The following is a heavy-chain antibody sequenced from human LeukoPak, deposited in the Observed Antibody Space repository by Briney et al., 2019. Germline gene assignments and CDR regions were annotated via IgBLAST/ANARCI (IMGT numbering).Heavy chain of an antibody. D-gene: IGHD6-19*01. Sequence: SETLSLTCTVSGGSISSYYWSWIRQPPGKGLEWIGYIYYSGSTNYNPSLKSRVTISVDTSKNQFSLKLSSVTAADTAVYYCARDPGYSSGWYGWLSAFDIWGQGTMVTVSS. CDR1: GGSISSYY. J-gene: IGHJ3*02. CDR3: ARDPGYSSGWYGWLSAFDI. CDR2: IYYSGST. V-gene: IGHV4-59*01.